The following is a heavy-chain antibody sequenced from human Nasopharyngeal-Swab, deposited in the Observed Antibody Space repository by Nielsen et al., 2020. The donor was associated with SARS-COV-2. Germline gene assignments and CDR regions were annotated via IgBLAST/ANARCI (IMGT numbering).Heavy chain of an antibody. J-gene: IGHJ4*02. V-gene: IGHV3-30*03. Sequence: GESLKISCATSGFTFSSYGMHWVRQAPGKGLEWVALMSHDGTDERYADSVKGRFTISRDYSQNTLNLQMNSLRGDDTAVYYCTRDIGGQYGFWGQGNLVTVSS. CDR2: MSHDGTDE. D-gene: IGHD4-11*01. CDR1: GFTFSSYG. CDR3: TRDIGGQYGF.